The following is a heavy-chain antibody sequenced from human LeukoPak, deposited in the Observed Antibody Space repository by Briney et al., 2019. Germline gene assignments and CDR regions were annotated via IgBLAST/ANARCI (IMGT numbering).Heavy chain of an antibody. V-gene: IGHV1-24*01. J-gene: IGHJ4*02. Sequence: ASVKVSCKVSGYTFTELSLHWVRQAPGQGLEWMGHSDLEDGETIYAQKFQGRVTMTEDTSTDAAYMELSSLKSEDTAVYYCVADSIASSMDLRYWGQGTLVTVSS. CDR1: GYTFTELS. CDR3: VADSIASSMDLRY. D-gene: IGHD2/OR15-2a*01. CDR2: SDLEDGET.